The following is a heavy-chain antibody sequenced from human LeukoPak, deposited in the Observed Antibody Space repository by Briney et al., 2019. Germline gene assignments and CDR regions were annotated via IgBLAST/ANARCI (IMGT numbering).Heavy chain of an antibody. D-gene: IGHD5-12*01. CDR1: GFTFSDYY. Sequence: PGGSLRLSCAASGFTFSDYYMSWIRQAPGKGLEWVSYISSSGSTIYYADSVKGRFTISRDNAKNSLYLQMNSLRAEDTAVYCCASAGRYQRGYSGYDTFDYWGQGTLVTVSS. CDR3: ASAGRYQRGYSGYDTFDY. CDR2: ISSSGSTI. V-gene: IGHV3-11*01. J-gene: IGHJ4*02.